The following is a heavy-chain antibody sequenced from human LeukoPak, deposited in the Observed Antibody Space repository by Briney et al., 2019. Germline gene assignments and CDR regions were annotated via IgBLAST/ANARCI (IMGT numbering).Heavy chain of an antibody. CDR2: IYYSGST. Sequence: PSETLSLTCTVSGGSISSSSYYWGWIRQPPGKGLEWIGSIYYSGSTYYNPSLKRRVTISVDTSKNQFSLKLSSVTAADTAVYYCASSPSAFSGMDVWGKGTTVTVSS. CDR1: GGSISSSSYY. V-gene: IGHV4-39*01. D-gene: IGHD3-10*01. J-gene: IGHJ6*03. CDR3: ASSPSAFSGMDV.